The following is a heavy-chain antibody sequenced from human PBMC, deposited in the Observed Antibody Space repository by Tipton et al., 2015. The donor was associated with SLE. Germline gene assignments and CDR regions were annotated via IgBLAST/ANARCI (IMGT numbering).Heavy chain of an antibody. J-gene: IGHJ4*02. CDR1: GGSISSGGYS. D-gene: IGHD3-22*01. CDR3: AREMGFDSSGNYNPFDY. Sequence: TLSLTCAVSGGSISSGGYSWSWIRQPPGKGLEWIGYIYHSGSTYYNPSLKSRVTISIDTSKNQVSLKVSSVTAADTAIYYCAREMGFDSSGNYNPFDYWGQGTLVTVFS. V-gene: IGHV4-30-2*01. CDR2: IYHSGST.